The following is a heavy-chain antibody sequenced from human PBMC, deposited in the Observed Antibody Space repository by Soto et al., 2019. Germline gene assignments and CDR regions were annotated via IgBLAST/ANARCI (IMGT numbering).Heavy chain of an antibody. CDR3: ARLFYGDSGFDY. CDR1: GGSISSFY. D-gene: IGHD4-17*01. CDR2: IYYSGST. J-gene: IGHJ4*02. Sequence: SETLSLTCTVSGGSISSFYWSWIRQPPGKGLEWIGYIYYSGSTNYNPSLKTRVTISVDTSKNQFSLKLSSVTAADTAVYYCARLFYGDSGFDYWGQGTLVTVSS. V-gene: IGHV4-59*01.